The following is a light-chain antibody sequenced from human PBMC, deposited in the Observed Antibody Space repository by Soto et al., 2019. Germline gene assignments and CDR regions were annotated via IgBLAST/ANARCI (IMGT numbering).Light chain of an antibody. V-gene: IGLV3-1*01. J-gene: IGLJ2*01. Sequence: SYELTQPPSVSVSPGQTASITCSGDKLGNKYACWYQQKPGQSPVLVIYQDIKRPSGIPERFSGSNSGNTATLTIIGTQAMYEADYYCQAWDSSTVVFGGGTKLTVL. CDR3: QAWDSSTVV. CDR2: QDI. CDR1: KLGNKY.